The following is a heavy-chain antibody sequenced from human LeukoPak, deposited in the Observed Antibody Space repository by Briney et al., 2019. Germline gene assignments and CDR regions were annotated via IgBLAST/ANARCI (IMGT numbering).Heavy chain of an antibody. J-gene: IGHJ6*02. Sequence: GASVKVSCKASGYTFTSYGIIWVRQAPGQGLEWMGWISAYNGNTNYAQKLQGRVTMTTDTSTSTAYMELRSLRSDDTAVYYCARETRRIMITFGGVIGYGMDVWGQGTTVTVSS. CDR1: GYTFTSYG. CDR3: ARETRRIMITFGGVIGYGMDV. D-gene: IGHD3-16*02. V-gene: IGHV1-18*01. CDR2: ISAYNGNT.